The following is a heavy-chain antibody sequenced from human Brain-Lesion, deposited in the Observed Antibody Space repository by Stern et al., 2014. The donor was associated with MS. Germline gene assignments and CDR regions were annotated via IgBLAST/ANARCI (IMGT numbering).Heavy chain of an antibody. CDR3: AGEEDIRYCSGGSCTGNWFDP. CDR1: GGSVSSTSYA. D-gene: IGHD2-15*01. V-gene: IGHV4-39*01. CDR2: IYYSGNT. J-gene: IGHJ5*02. Sequence: QLVESGPGLVKPSETLSLTCTVAGGSVSSTSYAWAWIRQPPGKGLEGIGTIYYSGNTYYSPSLKSRLPISLDTSKNQLSPQRRSVTAADTAVYYCAGEEDIRYCSGGSCTGNWFDPWGQGTLVTVSS.